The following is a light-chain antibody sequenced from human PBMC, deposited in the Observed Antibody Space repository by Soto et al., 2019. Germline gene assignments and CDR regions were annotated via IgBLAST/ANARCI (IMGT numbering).Light chain of an antibody. V-gene: IGLV2-11*01. J-gene: IGLJ2*01. CDR3: CSKAGSNKHVV. CDR2: DVS. CDR1: SSDVGGYYY. Sequence: QSALTQPRSVSGSPGQSVTISCTGTSSDVGGYYYVSWYQQHPGKAPKLMIYDVSKRPSGVPDRFSGSKSGNTASLTISGLQAEDEADYYCCSKAGSNKHVVFGGGTKLTVL.